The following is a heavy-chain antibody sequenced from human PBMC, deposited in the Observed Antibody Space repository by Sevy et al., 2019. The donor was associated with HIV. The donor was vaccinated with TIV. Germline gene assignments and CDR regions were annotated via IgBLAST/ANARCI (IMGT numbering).Heavy chain of an antibody. D-gene: IGHD3-16*01. V-gene: IGHV4-31*03. CDR3: ARAVSITGDACIDY. CDR1: GGSISSGGYY. Sequence: SETLSLTCTVSGGSISSGGYYWSWIRQHTGKGLEWIGYIYYSGSTYYNPSLKSRVTISVDTSKNQFSLKLSSVTAAETAVYYCARAVSITGDACIDYWGQGTLVTVSS. J-gene: IGHJ4*02. CDR2: IYYSGST.